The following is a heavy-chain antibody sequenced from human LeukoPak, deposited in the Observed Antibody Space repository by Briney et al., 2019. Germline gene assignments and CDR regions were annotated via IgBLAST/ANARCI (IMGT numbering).Heavy chain of an antibody. Sequence: GASVKVSCKASGYTFTTYAMNWVRQAPGQGLQWMGWINTNTGSPTYAQGFTGRFVFSLDSSVSTAYLQISSLKAEDTAVYYCAVVPAAKVPGTSTLDFWGQGTLVTVSS. CDR2: INTNTGSP. CDR3: AVVPAAKVPGTSTLDF. D-gene: IGHD2-2*01. CDR1: GYTFTTYA. J-gene: IGHJ4*02. V-gene: IGHV7-4-1*02.